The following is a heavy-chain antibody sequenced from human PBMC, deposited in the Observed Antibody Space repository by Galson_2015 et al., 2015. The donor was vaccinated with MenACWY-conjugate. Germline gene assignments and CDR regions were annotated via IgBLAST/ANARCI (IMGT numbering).Heavy chain of an antibody. Sequence: SGFTFSSYSMNWVRQAPGKGLEWVSVIYSGGSTYYADSVKGRFTTSRDNSKNTLYLQMNSLRAEDTAVYYCAREGSGYDLGHFDYWGQGTLVTVSS. D-gene: IGHD5-12*01. J-gene: IGHJ4*02. CDR1: GFTFSSYS. CDR2: IYSGGST. CDR3: AREGSGYDLGHFDY. V-gene: IGHV3-53*01.